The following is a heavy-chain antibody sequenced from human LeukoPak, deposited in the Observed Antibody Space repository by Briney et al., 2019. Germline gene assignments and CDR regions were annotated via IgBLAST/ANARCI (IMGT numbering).Heavy chain of an antibody. CDR1: GGSISSYY. D-gene: IGHD4-17*01. CDR3: ARGYGRCKNTECADAFDI. V-gene: IGHV4-4*07. Sequence: SETLSLTCAVSGGSISSYYWSWVRQPAGKGLEWIGRIYSTGSTHYNPSLKSRVTMSLDASKNQFSLKLSSVTAADTAVYYCARGYGRCKNTECADAFDIWGQGTRVTVSS. CDR2: IYSTGST. J-gene: IGHJ3*02.